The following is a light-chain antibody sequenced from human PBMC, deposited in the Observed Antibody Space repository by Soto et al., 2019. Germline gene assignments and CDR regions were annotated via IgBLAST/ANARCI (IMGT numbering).Light chain of an antibody. Sequence: QSVLTQPPSASGSPGQSVTISCSGSSSDIGGYTYVSWYQHHPGKAPKLMIYEVSKRPSGVPDRFSGSKSGNTASLTVSGLQAEDEADYYCSSFADSNSYVFGTGTNVTVL. J-gene: IGLJ1*01. V-gene: IGLV2-8*01. CDR3: SSFADSNSYV. CDR1: SSDIGGYTY. CDR2: EVS.